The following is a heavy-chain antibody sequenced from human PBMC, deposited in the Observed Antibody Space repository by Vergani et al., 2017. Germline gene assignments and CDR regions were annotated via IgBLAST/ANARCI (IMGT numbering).Heavy chain of an antibody. D-gene: IGHD6-13*01. V-gene: IGHV1-2*02. CDR2: INPNSGGT. Sequence: QVQLVQSGAEVKKPGASVKVSCKASGYTFTGYYMHWVRQAPGQGLEWMGWINPNSGGTNYAQKFQGRVTMTRDTSISTAYMELSRLRSDDTAVYYCARVGSSSWYSSYYYYYGMDVWGQGTTVTVSS. CDR1: GYTFTGYY. CDR3: ARVGSSSWYSSYYYYYGMDV. J-gene: IGHJ6*02.